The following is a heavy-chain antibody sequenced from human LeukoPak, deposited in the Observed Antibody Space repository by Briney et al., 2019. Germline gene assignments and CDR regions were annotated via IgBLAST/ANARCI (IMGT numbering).Heavy chain of an antibody. CDR2: ISYSGPHM. CDR3: ASNDYRDEGIDS. Sequence: PGGSLRLSCAASGFAFSRYSMNWVRQAPGKGLEWVSSISYSGPHMFYADSVRGRSTISRDNAENSLFLQMNSLRAEDTAVYFCASNDYRDEGIDSWGQGTLVTVSS. J-gene: IGHJ4*02. CDR1: GFAFSRYS. V-gene: IGHV3-21*01. D-gene: IGHD4-17*01.